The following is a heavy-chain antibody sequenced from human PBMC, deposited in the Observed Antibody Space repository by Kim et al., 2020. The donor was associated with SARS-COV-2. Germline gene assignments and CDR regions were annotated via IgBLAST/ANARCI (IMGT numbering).Heavy chain of an antibody. Sequence: GGSLRLSCAASGFTFDDYAMHWVRQAPGKGLEWVSGISWNSGSIGYADSVKGRFTISRDNAKNSLYLQMNSLRAEDTALYYCAKASTAVYYYGMDVWGQGTTVTVSS. V-gene: IGHV3-9*01. CDR1: GFTFDDYA. D-gene: IGHD2-2*01. J-gene: IGHJ6*02. CDR3: AKASTAVYYYGMDV. CDR2: ISWNSGSI.